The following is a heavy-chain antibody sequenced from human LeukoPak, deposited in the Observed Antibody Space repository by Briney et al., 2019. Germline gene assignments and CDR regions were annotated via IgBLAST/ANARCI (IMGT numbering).Heavy chain of an antibody. Sequence: PGGSLRLSCAASGFTFSSYGMHWVRQAPGKGLDWVAFIRYDGSIKHYADSVKGRFTISRDNSKNTLFLQMNSLRPEDTALYYCGKGSSTSGCPDYWGQGTLVTVSS. CDR2: IRYDGSIK. CDR1: GFTFSSYG. CDR3: GKGSSTSGCPDY. D-gene: IGHD6-19*01. J-gene: IGHJ4*02. V-gene: IGHV3-30*02.